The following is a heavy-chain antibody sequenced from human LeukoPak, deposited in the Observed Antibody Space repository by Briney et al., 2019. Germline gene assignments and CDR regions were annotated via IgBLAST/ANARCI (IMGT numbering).Heavy chain of an antibody. V-gene: IGHV4-59*01. CDR2: IYHSGST. CDR3: ARGGAARLHFQN. CDR1: GGSISTYY. J-gene: IGHJ1*01. D-gene: IGHD6-6*01. Sequence: SETLSLTCTVSGGSISTYYWNWIRQPPGMGLEWIGYIYHSGSTNYNPSLQSRVTISVDTSKNQFSLNLNSVTAADTAVYYCARGGAARLHFQNWGQGTLVTVSS.